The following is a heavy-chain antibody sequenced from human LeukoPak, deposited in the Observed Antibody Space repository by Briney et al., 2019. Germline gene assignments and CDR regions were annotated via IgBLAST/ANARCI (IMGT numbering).Heavy chain of an antibody. V-gene: IGHV4-4*02. CDR2: VFHSGST. CDR1: GDSISTNAW. CDR3: ARDLAVAGTNYFDF. Sequence: SETLSLTCSVSGDSISTNAWWSWVRQPPGKGLEWIGEVFHSGSTNYNTSLRSRVTISIDKSKTQFSLEVTSVTAADTAIYYCARDLAVAGTNYFDFWGQGVLVPGSS. J-gene: IGHJ4*02. D-gene: IGHD6-19*01.